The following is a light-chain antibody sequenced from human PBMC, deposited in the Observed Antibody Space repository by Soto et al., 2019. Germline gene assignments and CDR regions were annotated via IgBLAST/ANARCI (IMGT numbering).Light chain of an antibody. CDR1: QGISSY. J-gene: IGKJ4*01. CDR2: AAS. Sequence: AIRMTQSPSSLSASTGDRVTITCRASQGISSYLAWYQQKPGKAPKLLIYAASTLQSGVPSRFSGSGSGTDFTLTFSCLQSEDFATYYCQQYYSYPLTVGGGTKVEIK. V-gene: IGKV1-8*01. CDR3: QQYYSYPLT.